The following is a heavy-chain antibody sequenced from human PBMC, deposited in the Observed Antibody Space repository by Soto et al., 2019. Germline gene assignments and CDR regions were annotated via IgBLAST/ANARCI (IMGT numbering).Heavy chain of an antibody. CDR2: TIPMFGAP. J-gene: IGHJ6*02. D-gene: IGHD3-22*01. V-gene: IGHV1-69*01. Sequence: QVQLVQSGAEMQQPGASVRVSCKASGGTFSKYAFSWVRQAPGQGLEWLGGTIPMFGAPNYAQKFQGRAAISADESTATVYMELSSLRSEDTAVYFCARPLRDRNYYYGMAVWGQGTTVTVSS. CDR1: GGTFSKYA. CDR3: ARPLRDRNYYYGMAV.